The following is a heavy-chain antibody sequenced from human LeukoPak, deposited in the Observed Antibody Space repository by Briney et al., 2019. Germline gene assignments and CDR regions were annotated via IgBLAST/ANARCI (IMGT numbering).Heavy chain of an antibody. CDR1: GCSISSYY. J-gene: IGHJ5*02. Sequence: SETLSLTCTVSGCSISSYYWNWIRQPAGKGLEWIGRMYSSGTTNYNPSLKSRVTISVDTSRNQFSLKLSSVTAADTAVYYCALQPARRLSWFDPWGQGTLVTVSS. V-gene: IGHV4-4*07. D-gene: IGHD2-2*01. CDR3: ALQPARRLSWFDP. CDR2: MYSSGTT.